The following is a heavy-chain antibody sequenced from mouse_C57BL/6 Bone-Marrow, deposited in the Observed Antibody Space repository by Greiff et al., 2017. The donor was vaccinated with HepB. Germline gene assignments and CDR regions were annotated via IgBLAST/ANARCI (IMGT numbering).Heavy chain of an antibody. CDR3: ARYYYGSEFDV. Sequence: QVQLQQSGPELVKPGASVKISCKASGYAFSSSWMNWVKQRPGKGLEWIGRIYPGDGDTNYNGKFKGKATLTADKSSSTAYMQLSSLTSEDSAVYFCARYYYGSEFDVWGTGTTVTVSS. V-gene: IGHV1-82*01. CDR2: IYPGDGDT. J-gene: IGHJ1*03. CDR1: GYAFSSSW. D-gene: IGHD1-1*01.